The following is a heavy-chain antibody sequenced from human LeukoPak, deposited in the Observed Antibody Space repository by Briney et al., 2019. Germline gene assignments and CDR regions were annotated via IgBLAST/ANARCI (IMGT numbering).Heavy chain of an antibody. CDR2: ISAYNGNT. J-gene: IGHJ4*02. V-gene: IGHV1-18*01. D-gene: IGHD3-22*01. CDR3: ARDDALYYYDSSGSLGLDY. CDR1: GYTFTSYG. Sequence: ASVRVSCKASGYTFTSYGISWVRQAPGQGLEWMGWISAYNGNTNYAQKLQGRVTMTTDTSTSTAYMELRSLRSDDTAVYYCARDDALYYYDSSGSLGLDYWGQGTLVTVSS.